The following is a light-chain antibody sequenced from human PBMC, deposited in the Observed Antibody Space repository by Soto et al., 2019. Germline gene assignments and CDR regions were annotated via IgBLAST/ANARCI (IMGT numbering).Light chain of an antibody. J-gene: IGKJ4*01. Sequence: DIQMTQSPSSLSASVGDRVTITCRASQGISNYLAWYQQKPGKVPKLLIYAASTLQSGVPARFSGSGSGTDFTITISSLQPEDVATYYCQKYNSARLTFGGGTKVEIK. CDR1: QGISNY. CDR3: QKYNSARLT. V-gene: IGKV1-27*01. CDR2: AAS.